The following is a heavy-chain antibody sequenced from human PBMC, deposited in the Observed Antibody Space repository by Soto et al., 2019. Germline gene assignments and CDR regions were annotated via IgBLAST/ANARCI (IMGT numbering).Heavy chain of an antibody. V-gene: IGHV1-69*02. Sequence: QVQLVQSGAEVKKPGSSVKVSCKASGGTFSSYTISWVRQAPGQGLEWMGRIIPILGIANYAQKFQGRVRITADKSRSTAYMELSSRRCEDPAVYYCASNTIFGVIDYWGQGTLVTVSS. CDR1: GGTFSSYT. CDR2: IIPILGIA. D-gene: IGHD3-3*01. J-gene: IGHJ4*02. CDR3: ASNTIFGVIDY.